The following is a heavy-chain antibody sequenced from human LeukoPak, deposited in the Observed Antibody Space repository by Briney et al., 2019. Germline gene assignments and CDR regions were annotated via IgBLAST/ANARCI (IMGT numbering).Heavy chain of an antibody. CDR2: INHRGSDQ. V-gene: IGHV3-7*03. Sequence: GGSLRLSCAASVFTFGSSWMIWVRQAPGEGLEWVANINHRGSDQRYVDSVKGRFTISRDNTKNSLYLQMNSLRAEDTAVYYCARGRSYYDSSGSPKPADAFDIWGQGTMVTVSS. CDR3: ARGRSYYDSSGSPKPADAFDI. J-gene: IGHJ3*02. CDR1: VFTFGSSW. D-gene: IGHD3-22*01.